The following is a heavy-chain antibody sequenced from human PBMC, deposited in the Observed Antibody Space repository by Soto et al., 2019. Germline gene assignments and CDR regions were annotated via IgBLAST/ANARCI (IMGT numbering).Heavy chain of an antibody. J-gene: IGHJ4*02. CDR2: ISGSGDST. CDR1: GGTLSSDA. D-gene: IGHD1-1*01. V-gene: IGHV3-23*01. Sequence: ERAWRVSWAGSGGTLSSDAMSGGRQAPEKGLEWVSVISGSGDSTYYADSVKGRLTISRDNSKNTLYLQMNSLRAEDTAVYYCAKRATGTSSDFRGQGLLVTVSS. CDR3: AKRATGTSSDF.